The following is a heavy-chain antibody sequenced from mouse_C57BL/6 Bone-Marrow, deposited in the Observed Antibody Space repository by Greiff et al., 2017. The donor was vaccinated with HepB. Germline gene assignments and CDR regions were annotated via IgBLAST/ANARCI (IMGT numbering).Heavy chain of an antibody. Sequence: QVHVKQSGPGLVQPSQSLSITCTVSGFSLTSYGVHWVRQSPGKGLEWLGVIWRGGSTDYNAAFMSRLSITKDNSKSQVFFKMTSLQADDTAIYYCAKNGYYYGSSYGYFDVWGTGTTVTVSS. CDR1: GFSLTSYG. J-gene: IGHJ1*03. V-gene: IGHV2-5*01. CDR2: IWRGGST. CDR3: AKNGYYYGSSYGYFDV. D-gene: IGHD1-1*01.